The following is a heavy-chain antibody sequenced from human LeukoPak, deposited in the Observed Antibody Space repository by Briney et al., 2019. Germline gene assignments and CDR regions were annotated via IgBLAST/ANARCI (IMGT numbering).Heavy chain of an antibody. CDR1: GFTFSSYS. D-gene: IGHD4-17*01. J-gene: IGHJ4*02. Sequence: GVSLRLSCAASGFTFSSYSMNWVRQAPGKGLEWVSSISSSSSYIYYADSVKGRFTISRDNAKNSLYLQMNSLRAEDTAVCYCARDDYGDYAGFDYWGQGTLVTVSS. CDR3: ARDDYGDYAGFDY. CDR2: ISSSSSYI. V-gene: IGHV3-21*01.